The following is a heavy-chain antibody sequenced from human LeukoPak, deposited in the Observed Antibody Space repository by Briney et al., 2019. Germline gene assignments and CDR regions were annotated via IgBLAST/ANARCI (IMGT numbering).Heavy chain of an antibody. V-gene: IGHV4-30-2*01. J-gene: IGHJ4*02. Sequence: TSETLSLTCAVSGGSISSGGYSWSWIRQPPGKGLEWIGYIYHSGSTNYNPSLKSRVTISVDTPKNQFSLKLSSVTAADTAVYHCARGGGYASPIGYWGQGALVTVSS. CDR3: ARGGGYASPIGY. D-gene: IGHD5-12*01. CDR2: IYHSGST. CDR1: GGSISSGGYS.